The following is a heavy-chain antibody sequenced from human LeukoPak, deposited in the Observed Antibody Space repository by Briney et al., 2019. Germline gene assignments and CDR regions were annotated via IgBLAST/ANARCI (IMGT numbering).Heavy chain of an antibody. CDR1: GGSISSSSYY. J-gene: IGHJ6*02. D-gene: IGHD2-2*02. Sequence: SETLSLTCTVSGGSISSSSYYWGWIRQPPGKGLEWIGSIYYSGSTYYNPSLKSRVTISVDTSMNQFSLKLSSVTAADTAVYYCARLLVVPAAIYYGMDVWGQGTTVTVSS. CDR3: ARLLVVPAAIYYGMDV. CDR2: IYYSGST. V-gene: IGHV4-39*01.